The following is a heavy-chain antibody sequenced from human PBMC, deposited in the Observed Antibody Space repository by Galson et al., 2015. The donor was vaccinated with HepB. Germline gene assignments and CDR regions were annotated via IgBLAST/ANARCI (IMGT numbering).Heavy chain of an antibody. Sequence: SVKVSCKVSGYTLTELSMHWVRQAPGKGLEWMGGFDPEDGSTSYAQKVQGRVTMTRDTSTSTVYMELSSLRSEDTAVYYCARRVTMVRGGDAFDIWGQGTMVTVSS. J-gene: IGHJ3*02. CDR1: GYTLTELS. D-gene: IGHD3-10*01. CDR3: ARRVTMVRGGDAFDI. V-gene: IGHV1-24*01. CDR2: FDPEDGST.